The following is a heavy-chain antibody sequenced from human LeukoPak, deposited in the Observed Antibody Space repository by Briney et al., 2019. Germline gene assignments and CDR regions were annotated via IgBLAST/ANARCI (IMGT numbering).Heavy chain of an antibody. J-gene: IGHJ4*02. CDR3: ARNSKRGGYSGYDFDY. V-gene: IGHV1-46*01. CDR2: INPSGGST. Sequence: ASVKVSCKASGYTFTSYYMHWVRQAPGQGLEWMGIINPSGGSTSYAQKFQGRVTMTRDMSTSTVYMELSSLRSEDTAVYYCARNSKRGGYSGYDFDYWGQGTLVTVSS. D-gene: IGHD5-12*01. CDR1: GYTFTSYY.